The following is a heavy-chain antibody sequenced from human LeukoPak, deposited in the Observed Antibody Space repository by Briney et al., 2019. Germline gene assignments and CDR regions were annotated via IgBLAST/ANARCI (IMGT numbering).Heavy chain of an antibody. Sequence: SETLSLTCTVSGGSISSSSYHWGWIRQPPGKGLEWIGSIYYSGSTYYNPSLKSRVTISVDTSKNQFSLKLSSVTAADTAVYYCARQEYYYDSSGHLLFDYWGQGTLVTVSS. CDR2: IYYSGST. CDR1: GGSISSSSYH. CDR3: ARQEYYYDSSGHLLFDY. J-gene: IGHJ4*02. V-gene: IGHV4-39*01. D-gene: IGHD3-22*01.